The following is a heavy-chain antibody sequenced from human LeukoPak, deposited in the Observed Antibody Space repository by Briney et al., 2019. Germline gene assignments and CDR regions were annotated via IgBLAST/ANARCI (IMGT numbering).Heavy chain of an antibody. CDR1: GGSISSYH. V-gene: IGHV4-59*01. CDR2: IYYSGST. CDR3: ARYKGPDIAPDY. D-gene: IGHD3-9*01. Sequence: PSETLSLTCTVSGGSISSYHWSWIRQPPGKGLEWIGYIYYSGSTNYNPSLKSRVTISVDTSKNRFSLKLSSVTAADTAVYYCARYKGPDIAPDYWGQGTLVTVSS. J-gene: IGHJ4*02.